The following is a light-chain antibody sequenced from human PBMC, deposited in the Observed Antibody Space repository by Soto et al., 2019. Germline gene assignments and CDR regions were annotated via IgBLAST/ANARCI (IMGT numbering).Light chain of an antibody. J-gene: IGKJ2*01. V-gene: IGKV3-20*01. Sequence: EMVLTQSPGTLSLSPGERATLSCRASQSVSGSYLAWYQQKPGQAPRLLIYGASSRAAGIPDRFSGSGAGADFALSISSLEPQDAAVYYCQQYGSSPPYTFGQGTKLEIK. CDR2: GAS. CDR1: QSVSGSY. CDR3: QQYGSSPPYT.